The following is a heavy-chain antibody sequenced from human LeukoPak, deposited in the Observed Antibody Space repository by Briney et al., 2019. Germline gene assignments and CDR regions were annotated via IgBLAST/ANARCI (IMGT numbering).Heavy chain of an antibody. CDR3: ARLARSTRDYSWHFDL. V-gene: IGHV4-39*01. Sequence: PSETLSLTCTVSGGSVSNNNYYWTWLRQPPGMGLQWIGTVFYSGTTYCNPSLKSRATTSVDTSKNQFSLKLSSVTVADMAVYYCARLARSTRDYSWHFDLWGRGTLVTVSS. CDR1: GGSVSNNNYY. D-gene: IGHD4-17*01. J-gene: IGHJ2*01. CDR2: VFYSGTT.